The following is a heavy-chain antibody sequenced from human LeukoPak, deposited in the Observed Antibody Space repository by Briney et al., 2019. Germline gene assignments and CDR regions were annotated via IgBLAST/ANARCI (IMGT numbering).Heavy chain of an antibody. CDR3: ARDLVVTSGY. V-gene: IGHV3-74*03. Sequence: GGSLRLSCAASGFTFSSYWMHWVRQAPGKGLVWVARISSDGSSTTYADSVKGRFTISRDNAKNTLYLLMNSLRVEDTAVYYCARDLVVTSGYWGQGTLVTVSS. CDR2: ISSDGSST. J-gene: IGHJ4*02. CDR1: GFTFSSYW. D-gene: IGHD2-2*01.